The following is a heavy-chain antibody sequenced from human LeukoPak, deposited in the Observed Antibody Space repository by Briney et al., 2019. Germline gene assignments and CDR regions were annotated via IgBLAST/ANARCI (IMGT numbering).Heavy chain of an antibody. V-gene: IGHV1-69*01. J-gene: IGHJ6*03. CDR1: GGTFNSYA. CDR2: IIPIFGTA. CDR3: ASTGTSYSPGYDYYYIDV. Sequence: GSSVTVSCKASGGTFNSYAISWVRQAPGQGLEWMGGIIPIFGTANYAQKFQSRVTITADEPTSTAYMELSSLRSQDTAVYYCASTGTSYSPGYDYYYIDVGGKGTTVTVSS. D-gene: IGHD2-15*01.